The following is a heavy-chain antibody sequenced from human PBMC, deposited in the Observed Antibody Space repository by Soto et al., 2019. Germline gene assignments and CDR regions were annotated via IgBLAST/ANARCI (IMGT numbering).Heavy chain of an antibody. J-gene: IGHJ4*02. Sequence: GGSLRLSCAASGFTFSSYAMSWVRQAPGKGLEWVSAISGSGGSTYYADSVKGRFTISRDNSKNTLYLQMNSLRAEDTAVYYCANDKASDTRSGYWGQGTLVTVSS. V-gene: IGHV3-23*01. CDR1: GFTFSSYA. CDR2: ISGSGGST. D-gene: IGHD2-21*01. CDR3: ANDKASDTRSGY.